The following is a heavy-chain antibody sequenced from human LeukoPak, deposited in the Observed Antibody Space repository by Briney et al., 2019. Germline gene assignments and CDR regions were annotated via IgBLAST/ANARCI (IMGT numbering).Heavy chain of an antibody. CDR2: ISGSGGST. CDR1: GFTFSSYA. J-gene: IGHJ4*02. V-gene: IGHV3-23*01. CDR3: AKDTHFDYDSSGYIDY. D-gene: IGHD3-22*01. Sequence: GGSLRLSCAASGFTFSSYAMSWVRQAPGKGLEWVSAISGSGGSTYYADSVKGRFTISRDNSKNTLYLQMNSLRAEDTAVYYCAKDTHFDYDSSGYIDYWGQGTLVTVSS.